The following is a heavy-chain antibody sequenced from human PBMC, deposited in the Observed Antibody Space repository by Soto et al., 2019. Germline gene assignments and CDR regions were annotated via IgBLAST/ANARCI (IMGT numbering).Heavy chain of an antibody. V-gene: IGHV4-30-2*01. Sequence: SETLSLTGAVSGGAISGSYSSWSWIRQPPGRGLEWIGYIYHSGSTNSNPSLKSRVPISVDRSKNQFSLKLSSVTAADTAVYYCARVAFHYDSSGYYPALDYWGQGTLVTVSS. CDR1: GGAISGSYSS. CDR3: ARVAFHYDSSGYYPALDY. D-gene: IGHD3-22*01. J-gene: IGHJ4*02. CDR2: IYHSGST.